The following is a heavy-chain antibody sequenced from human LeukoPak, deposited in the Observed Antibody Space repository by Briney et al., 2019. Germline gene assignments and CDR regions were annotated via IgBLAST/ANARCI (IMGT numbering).Heavy chain of an antibody. V-gene: IGHV1-69*06. D-gene: IGHD3-9*01. Sequence: SVKVSCKASGGTFSSYAISWVRQAPGQGLEWMGGIIPIFGTANYAQKFQGRVTITADKSTSTAYMELSSLRSEDTAVYYCARDALRYFDWMYYWGQGTLVTVSS. J-gene: IGHJ4*02. CDR3: ARDALRYFDWMYY. CDR1: GGTFSSYA. CDR2: IIPIFGTA.